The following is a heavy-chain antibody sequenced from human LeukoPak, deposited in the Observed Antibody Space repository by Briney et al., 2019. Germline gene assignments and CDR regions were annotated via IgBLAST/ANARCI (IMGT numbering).Heavy chain of an antibody. CDR1: GYSLTDLS. CDR2: FDPEDGEP. J-gene: IGHJ4*02. Sequence: SETLSRTVSGYSLTDLSLHWGRQATGPGLEWMGGFDPEDGEPICAQKFQGRRSMTEEPFKDTGDMEQRTLRSEDTALYYCAKSHGDYGHLDYWRQGTLVTVSS. CDR3: AKSHGDYGHLDY. D-gene: IGHD4-17*01. V-gene: IGHV1-24*01.